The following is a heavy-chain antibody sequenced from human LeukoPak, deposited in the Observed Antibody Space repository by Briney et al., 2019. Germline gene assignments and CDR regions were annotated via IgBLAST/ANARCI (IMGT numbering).Heavy chain of an antibody. CDR1: GYTFTSYA. CDR2: INAGNGNT. D-gene: IGHD6-19*01. CDR3: ARRDSNGWYVFDY. Sequence: ASVRVSCKASGYTFTSYAMHWVRQAPGQGLEWMGWINAGNGNTKYSQKFQGRVTITRDTSASTAYMELSSLRSEDTAVYYCARRDSNGWYVFDYWGQGTLVTVSS. J-gene: IGHJ4*02. V-gene: IGHV1-3*01.